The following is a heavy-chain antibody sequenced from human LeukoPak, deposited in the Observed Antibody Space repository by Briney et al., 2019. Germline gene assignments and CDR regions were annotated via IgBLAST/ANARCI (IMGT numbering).Heavy chain of an antibody. CDR3: VRGPTTVIAPGFDY. CDR1: GFPFSSYA. Sequence: PGGSLRLSCAASGFPFSSYAIHWVRQAPGKWLEWLAVISYDGSTKYYADSVRGRFSISRDNSKNTLSLQMNSLRTEDTAVYYCVRGPTTVIAPGFDYWGQGTLVSVSS. J-gene: IGHJ4*02. CDR2: ISYDGSTK. V-gene: IGHV3-30*01. D-gene: IGHD4-23*01.